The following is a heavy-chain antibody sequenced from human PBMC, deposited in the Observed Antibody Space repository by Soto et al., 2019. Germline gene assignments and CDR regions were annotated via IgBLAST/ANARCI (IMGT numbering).Heavy chain of an antibody. CDR3: AKATLANWGSYYYYGMDV. CDR2: ISAYNGNT. Sequence: ASVKVSCKASGYTFTSYGISWVRQAPGQGLEWMGWISAYNGNTNYAQKLQGRVTMTTDTSTSTAYMELRSLRSEDTAVYYCAKATLANWGSYYYYGMDVWGQGTTVTVSS. V-gene: IGHV1-18*01. J-gene: IGHJ6*02. D-gene: IGHD7-27*01. CDR1: GYTFTSYG.